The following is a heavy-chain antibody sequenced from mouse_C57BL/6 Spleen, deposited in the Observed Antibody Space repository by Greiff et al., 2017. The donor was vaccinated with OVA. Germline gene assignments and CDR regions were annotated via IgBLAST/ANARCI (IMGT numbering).Heavy chain of an antibody. V-gene: IGHV1-55*01. J-gene: IGHJ3*01. D-gene: IGHD1-1*01. CDR2: IYPGSGST. CDR1: GYTFTSYW. CDR3: ASATGSSLSWLAY. Sequence: VQLQQPGAELVKPGASVKMSCKASGYTFTSYWITWVKQRPGQGLEWIGDIYPGSGSTNYNEKFKSKATLTVDTSSSTAYMQLSSLTSEDSAVYYCASATGSSLSWLAYWGQGTLVTVSA.